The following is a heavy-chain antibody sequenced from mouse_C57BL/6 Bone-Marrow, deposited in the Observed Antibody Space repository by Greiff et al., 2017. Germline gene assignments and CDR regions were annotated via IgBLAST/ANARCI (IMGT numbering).Heavy chain of an antibody. CDR3: ARYDYDGDAMDY. D-gene: IGHD2-4*01. CDR2: ISNLAYSI. V-gene: IGHV5-15*01. CDR1: GFTFSDYG. J-gene: IGHJ4*01. Sequence: EVQLQESGGGLVQPGGSLKLSCAASGFTFSDYGMAWVRQAPRKGPEWVAFISNLAYSIYYADTVTGRFTISRENAKNTLYLEMSSLRSEDTAMYYCARYDYDGDAMDYWGQGTSVTVSS.